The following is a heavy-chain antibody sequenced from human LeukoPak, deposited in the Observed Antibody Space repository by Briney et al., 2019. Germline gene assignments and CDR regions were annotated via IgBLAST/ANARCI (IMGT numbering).Heavy chain of an antibody. CDR1: GGSISTYY. CDR3: ARERYSGWGFDP. V-gene: IGHV4-59*01. Sequence: SETLSLTCTVSGGSISTYYWSWIRQPPGKGLEWIGYIYYSGSTNYNPSLKSRVTISLDRSKNQLSLKLSSVTGADTAVYYCARERYSGWGFDPWGQETLVTVSS. J-gene: IGHJ5*02. D-gene: IGHD1-26*01. CDR2: IYYSGST.